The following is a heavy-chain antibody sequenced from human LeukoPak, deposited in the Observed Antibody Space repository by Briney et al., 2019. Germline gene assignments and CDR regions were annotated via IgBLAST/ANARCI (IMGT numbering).Heavy chain of an antibody. D-gene: IGHD2-15*01. CDR1: GGSFSGYY. CDR3: ARGPPYCRGGSCYPNWFDP. J-gene: IGHJ5*02. Sequence: SETLSLTCAVYGGSFSGYYWSWIRQPPGKGLEWIGEINHSGSTNYNPSLKSRVTISVDTSKNQFSLKLSSVTAADTAVYYCARGPPYCRGGSCYPNWFDPWGQGTLVTVSS. V-gene: IGHV4-34*01. CDR2: INHSGST.